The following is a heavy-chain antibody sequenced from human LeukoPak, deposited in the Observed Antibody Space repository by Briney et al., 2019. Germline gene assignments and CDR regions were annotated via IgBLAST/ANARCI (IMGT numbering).Heavy chain of an antibody. J-gene: IGHJ6*02. Sequence: SETLSLTCTVSGGSISSYYWSWIRQPAGKGLEWIGRIYTSGSTNYNPSLKSRVTMSVDTSKNQFSLNLRSVTAADTAVYYCARGLHYNILTGGMDVWGQGTMVIVSS. CDR1: GGSISSYY. CDR3: ARGLHYNILTGGMDV. D-gene: IGHD3-9*01. CDR2: IYTSGST. V-gene: IGHV4-4*07.